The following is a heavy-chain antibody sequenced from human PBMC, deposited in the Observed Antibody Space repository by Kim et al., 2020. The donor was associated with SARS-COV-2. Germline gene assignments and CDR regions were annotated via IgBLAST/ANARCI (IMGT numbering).Heavy chain of an antibody. CDR2: FDPEHGET. CDR3: ATVGWDYYDNSRHRYLDY. CDR1: GYALTELS. D-gene: IGHD3-22*01. Sequence: ASVKVSCKVSGYALTELSILWVRQAPGKGLEWMGGFDPEHGETIYVQKFQGRVTMTEDTSTDTAYMELSSLRSEDTAVYYCATVGWDYYDNSRHRYLDYWGQGTLVTVSS. V-gene: IGHV1-24*01. J-gene: IGHJ4*02.